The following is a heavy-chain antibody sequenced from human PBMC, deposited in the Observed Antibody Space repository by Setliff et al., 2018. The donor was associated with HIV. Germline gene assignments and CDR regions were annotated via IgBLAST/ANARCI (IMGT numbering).Heavy chain of an antibody. V-gene: IGHV4-39*07. CDR1: GGSISSSSYY. Sequence: SETLSLTCTVSGGSISSSSYYWSWIRQPPGKGLEWIGEINHSGSTNYNPSLKSRVTISVDTSKNQFSLNLSSVTAADTAVYYCARGGSGHFDYWGPGTLVTVSS. D-gene: IGHD5-12*01. CDR2: INHSGST. J-gene: IGHJ4*02. CDR3: ARGGSGHFDY.